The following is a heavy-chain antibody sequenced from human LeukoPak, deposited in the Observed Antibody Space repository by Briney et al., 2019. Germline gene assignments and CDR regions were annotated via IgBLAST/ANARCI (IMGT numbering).Heavy chain of an antibody. V-gene: IGHV3-21*04. Sequence: GGSLRLSCAASGFTFSSYSMNWVRQAPGKGLEWVSSISSSSSYIYYADSVKGRFTISRDNSKNTLYLQMNSLRAEDTAVYYCAKDDYDFWSGYLQKDGMDVWGQGTTVTVSS. CDR2: ISSSSSYI. J-gene: IGHJ6*02. CDR1: GFTFSSYS. D-gene: IGHD3-3*01. CDR3: AKDDYDFWSGYLQKDGMDV.